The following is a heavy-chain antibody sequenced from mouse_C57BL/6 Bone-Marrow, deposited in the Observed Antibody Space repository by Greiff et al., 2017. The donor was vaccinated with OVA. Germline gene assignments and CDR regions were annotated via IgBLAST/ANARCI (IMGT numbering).Heavy chain of an antibody. J-gene: IGHJ4*01. CDR2: IDPENGDT. V-gene: IGHV14-4*01. CDR1: GFNIKDDY. CDR3: TNGIDYAMDY. Sequence: EVQLQQSGAELVRPGASVKLSCTASGFNIKDDYMHWVKQRPEQGLEWIGWIDPENGDTEYASKFQGKATITADTSSNTAYLQLSSLTSEDTAVYYCTNGIDYAMDYWGQGTSVTVSS. D-gene: IGHD1-1*01.